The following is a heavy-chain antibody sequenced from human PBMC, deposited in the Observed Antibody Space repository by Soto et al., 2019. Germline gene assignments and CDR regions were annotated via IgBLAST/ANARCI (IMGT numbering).Heavy chain of an antibody. D-gene: IGHD6-13*01. Sequence: SETLSLTCAVYGGSFSGYYWSWIRQPPGKGLEWSGEINHSGSTNYNPSLKSRVTISVDTSKNQFSLKLSSVTAADTAVYYCARLYSSSLEGWFDPWGQGTLVT. CDR2: INHSGST. CDR3: ARLYSSSLEGWFDP. CDR1: GGSFSGYY. V-gene: IGHV4-34*01. J-gene: IGHJ5*02.